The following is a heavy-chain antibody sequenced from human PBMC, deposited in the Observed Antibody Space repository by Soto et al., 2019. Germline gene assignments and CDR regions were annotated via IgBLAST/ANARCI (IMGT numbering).Heavy chain of an antibody. D-gene: IGHD3-10*01. J-gene: IGHJ6*02. V-gene: IGHV4-31*03. CDR1: GDSISSTGFY. Sequence: PSETLSLTCSVSGDSISSTGFYWSWIRQYPGKAPEWIGYIHYTGSTSYNPSLKSRLAISLDASKNQFSLSLSSVTSADTAVYYCARDQHSLGDHYGMDVWGQGITVTVSS. CDR2: IHYTGST. CDR3: ARDQHSLGDHYGMDV.